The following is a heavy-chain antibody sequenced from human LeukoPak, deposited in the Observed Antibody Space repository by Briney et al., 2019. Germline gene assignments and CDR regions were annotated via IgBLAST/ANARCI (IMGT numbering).Heavy chain of an antibody. Sequence: PSETLSLTCNVSGGSISGYHWSWIRQPPGKGLEWLGYIYYSGSSNYNPSLKSRVTISVDTSKNQFSLKLSSVTAADTAVYYCARDSAPRSLFDYWGQGTLVTVSS. V-gene: IGHV4-59*01. J-gene: IGHJ4*02. D-gene: IGHD6-6*01. CDR1: GGSISGYH. CDR2: IYYSGSS. CDR3: ARDSAPRSLFDY.